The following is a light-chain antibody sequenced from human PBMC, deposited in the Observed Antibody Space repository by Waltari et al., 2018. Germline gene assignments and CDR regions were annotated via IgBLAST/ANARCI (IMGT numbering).Light chain of an antibody. Sequence: DIVMTQSPDSLAVSLGDMATIKCKSTQSILYSSNNKNYLAWYQQKPGQSPKLLFYWASTRESGVPDRFSGSGSGTDFTLTISSLQTEDVAVYYCQQYYSTPFTFGGGTKVEIK. CDR2: WAS. CDR1: QSILYSSNNKNY. J-gene: IGKJ4*01. CDR3: QQYYSTPFT. V-gene: IGKV4-1*01.